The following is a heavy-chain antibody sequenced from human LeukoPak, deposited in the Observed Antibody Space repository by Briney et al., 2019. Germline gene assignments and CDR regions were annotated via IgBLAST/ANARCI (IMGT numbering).Heavy chain of an antibody. CDR2: IWSDGSSE. CDR1: GVSLSSHG. Sequence: GRSLRLSCVVSGVSLSSHGIHWVRQAPGKGLEWVAFIWSDGSSEYYADSVKGRFTVSRDNSKNTVYLQINGLRVEDTAVYHCARDRGNDFLDYWGQGTLDTVSS. V-gene: IGHV3-33*01. CDR3: ARDRGNDFLDY. D-gene: IGHD1-1*01. J-gene: IGHJ4*02.